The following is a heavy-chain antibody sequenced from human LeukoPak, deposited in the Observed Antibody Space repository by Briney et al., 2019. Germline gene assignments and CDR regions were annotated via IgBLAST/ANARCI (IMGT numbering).Heavy chain of an antibody. Sequence: EASETLSLTCAVSDDSFSSHYWTWVRQPPGKGLEWIGYISYIGSTNYNPSLKSRVTISIDTSKNQFSLKLSSVTAADTAVYYCARDLVTVTKGFDIWGQGTMVSVSP. CDR2: ISYIGST. J-gene: IGHJ3*02. CDR1: DDSFSSHY. CDR3: ARDLVTVTKGFDI. V-gene: IGHV4-59*11. D-gene: IGHD4-17*01.